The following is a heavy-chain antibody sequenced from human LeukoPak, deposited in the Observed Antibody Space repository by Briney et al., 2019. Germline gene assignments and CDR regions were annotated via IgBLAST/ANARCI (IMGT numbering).Heavy chain of an antibody. CDR1: GFTFSSYA. V-gene: IGHV3-64*04. D-gene: IGHD6-19*01. J-gene: IGHJ4*02. CDR2: ISSNGGST. CDR3: ARNLQWLAREYYFDY. Sequence: GGSLRLSCSASGFTFSSYAMHWVRQAPGKGLEYVSAISSNGGSTYYADSVKGRFTISRDNSKNTLYLQMNSLRAEDTAVYYCARNLQWLAREYYFDYWGQGTLVTVSS.